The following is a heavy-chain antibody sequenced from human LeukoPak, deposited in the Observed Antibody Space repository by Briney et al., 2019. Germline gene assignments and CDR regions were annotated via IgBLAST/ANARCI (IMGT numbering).Heavy chain of an antibody. CDR1: RFTFSDCY. CDR3: ATSTLILRLIFDY. D-gene: IGHD4-17*01. J-gene: IGHJ4*02. Sequence: GGSLRLSCAASRFTFSDCYMTWIRQAPGKGLEWVSYISSTGATIYYADSVKGRFTISRDNAKNSLYLQMNSLRAEDTAVYYCATSTLILRLIFDYWGQGTLVTVSS. CDR2: ISSTGATI. V-gene: IGHV3-11*01.